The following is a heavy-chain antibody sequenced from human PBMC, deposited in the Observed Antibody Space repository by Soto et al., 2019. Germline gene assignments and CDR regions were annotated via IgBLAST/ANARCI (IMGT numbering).Heavy chain of an antibody. V-gene: IGHV2-5*01. J-gene: IGHJ4*02. CDR3: AHAGGGSWYNAYYFAY. D-gene: IGHD6-13*01. Sequence: QITLKESGPTLGKPPQTLTLTCTFSGFSLSTSGVGVGWIRQPPGKALEWLALIYWNDDKRYSPSLKSRLTIPKDTCRSQVVLTMTNLDPVDTATCYCAHAGGGSWYNAYYFAYWGQGTLVTVSS. CDR2: IYWNDDK. CDR1: GFSLSTSGVG.